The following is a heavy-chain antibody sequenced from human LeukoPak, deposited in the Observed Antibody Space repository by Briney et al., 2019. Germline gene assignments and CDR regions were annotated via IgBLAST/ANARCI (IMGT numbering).Heavy chain of an antibody. D-gene: IGHD2-2*01. CDR2: TYYRSTWYN. V-gene: IGHV6-1*01. J-gene: IGHJ5*02. CDR1: GDSVSSNSVT. Sequence: SQTLSLTCAISGDSVSSNSVTWNWIRQSPSRGLEWLGRTYYRSTWYNDYAVSVRGRITVNPDTSRNQFSLHLNSVTPEDTTVYYCARRLTQYDCFDPWGQGILVTVSS. CDR3: ARRLTQYDCFDP.